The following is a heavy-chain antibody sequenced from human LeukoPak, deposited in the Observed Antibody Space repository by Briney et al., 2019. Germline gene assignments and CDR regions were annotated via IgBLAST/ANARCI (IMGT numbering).Heavy chain of an antibody. Sequence: GRSLRLSCAASGFTFSSYGMHWVRQAPRKGLDWVAVIWYDGSNKYYADSVKGRFTISRDNSKNTLYLQMNSLRAEDTAVYYCARGAMVRGALYYYYGMDVWGQGTTVTVSS. V-gene: IGHV3-33*01. CDR3: ARGAMVRGALYYYYGMDV. CDR2: IWYDGSNK. CDR1: GFTFSSYG. J-gene: IGHJ6*02. D-gene: IGHD3-10*01.